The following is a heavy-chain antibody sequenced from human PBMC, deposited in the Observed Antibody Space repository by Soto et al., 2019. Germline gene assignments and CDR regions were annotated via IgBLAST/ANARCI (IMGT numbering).Heavy chain of an antibody. V-gene: IGHV1-3*01. D-gene: IGHD2-21*02. J-gene: IGHJ4*02. CDR3: ASCHITPDGRGGDCDLDY. Sequence: ASVKVSCKASGYTFTSYAMHWVRQAPGQRLEWMGWINAGNGNTKYSQKFQGRVTITRDTSASTAYMELSSLRSEDTAVYYCASCHITPDGRGGDCDLDYWGQGTLVTVSS. CDR2: INAGNGNT. CDR1: GYTFTSYA.